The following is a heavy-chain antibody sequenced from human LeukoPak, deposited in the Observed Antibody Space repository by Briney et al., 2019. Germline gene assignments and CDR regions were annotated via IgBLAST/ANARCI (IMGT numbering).Heavy chain of an antibody. V-gene: IGHV4-59*02. J-gene: IGHJ3*02. CDR2: THHSGNT. CDR3: ARWEVRLNAFEM. CDR1: GDSVSGYY. Sequence: SETLSLTCIVSGDSVSGYYWNWIRQPPGKGLGWIGYTHHSGNTLYNPSLKSRITTSVDTSKNQFSLSLSSVTAADTAVYYCARWEVRLNAFEMWGQGTMVTVSS. D-gene: IGHD3-10*01.